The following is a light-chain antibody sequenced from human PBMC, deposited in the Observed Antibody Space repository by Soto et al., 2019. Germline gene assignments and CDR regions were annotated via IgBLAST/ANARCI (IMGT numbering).Light chain of an antibody. CDR3: QQYNNWPHT. Sequence: EVVMTQSPTTLSVSPGERATLSCRASRTISNNLAWYRKKPGQAPSLLIYGISTRATGLPPRFSGSGSGTEFTLTISSLQSDDFALYYCQQYNNWPHTFGQGTKLEIK. V-gene: IGKV3-15*01. J-gene: IGKJ2*01. CDR1: RTISNN. CDR2: GIS.